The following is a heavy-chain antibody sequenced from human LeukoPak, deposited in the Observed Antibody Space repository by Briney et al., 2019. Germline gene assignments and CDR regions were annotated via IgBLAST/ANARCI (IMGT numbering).Heavy chain of an antibody. CDR1: SGSFSGYY. J-gene: IGHJ4*02. D-gene: IGHD6-13*01. Sequence: SETLSLTCAVYSGSFSGYYWSWIRQPPGKGLEWIGEINHSGSTNYNPSLKSRVTISVDTSKNQFSLKLSSVTAADTAVYYCAREGSSWYVGSDYWGQGTLVTVSS. V-gene: IGHV4-34*01. CDR3: AREGSSWYVGSDY. CDR2: INHSGST.